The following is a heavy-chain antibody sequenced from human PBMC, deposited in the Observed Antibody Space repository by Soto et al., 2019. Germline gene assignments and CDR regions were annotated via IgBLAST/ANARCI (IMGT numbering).Heavy chain of an antibody. CDR2: ISAYNGNT. CDR3: AREITMVRGVMDWFDP. D-gene: IGHD3-10*01. J-gene: IGHJ5*02. Sequence: GASVKVSCKASGYTFTSYGISWVRQAPGQGLEWMGWISAYNGNTNYAQKLQGRVTMTTDTSTSTAYMELRSLRSDDTAMYYCAREITMVRGVMDWFDPWGQGTLVTVSS. CDR1: GYTFTSYG. V-gene: IGHV1-18*01.